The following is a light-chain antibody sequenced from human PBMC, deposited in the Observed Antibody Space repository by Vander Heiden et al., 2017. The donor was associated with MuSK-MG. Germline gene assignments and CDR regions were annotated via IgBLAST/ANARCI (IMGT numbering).Light chain of an antibody. V-gene: IGKV3-11*01. CDR1: QSISSL. Sequence: VLTQSPATLSLSPGERATLSCRASQSISSLLAWYQQIPGQAPRLLIHDASNRATGIPARFSGSGSGTDFTLTISSLEPEDFAVYYCQQRSNWPLTFGGGTKVEIK. CDR3: QQRSNWPLT. J-gene: IGKJ4*01. CDR2: DAS.